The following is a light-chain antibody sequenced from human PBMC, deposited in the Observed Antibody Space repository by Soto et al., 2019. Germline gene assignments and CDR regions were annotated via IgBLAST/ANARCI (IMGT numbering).Light chain of an antibody. Sequence: EIVLTQSPGTLSLSPGERATLSCRASQSVSSTYLAWYQQKPGQAPRLLIYGASNRATGIPDRFSGGGSGTDFTLTISRLEPEDFAVYYCQQYGSSPPFSFGPGTTGEIK. CDR2: GAS. V-gene: IGKV3-20*01. CDR1: QSVSSTY. CDR3: QQYGSSPPFS. J-gene: IGKJ3*01.